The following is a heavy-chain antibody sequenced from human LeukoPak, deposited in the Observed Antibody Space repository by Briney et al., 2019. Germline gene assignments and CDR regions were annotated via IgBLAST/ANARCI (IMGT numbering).Heavy chain of an antibody. CDR1: GGSISNYY. CDR3: ARRPDILTGYTINYFDY. Sequence: PSETLSLTCTVSGGSISNYYWNWIRQPPGKGLEWIGYIFYSGRTNYNPSLKSRVTLSVDTSKNWFSLRLSSVTAADTAVYYCARRPDILTGYTINYFDYWGQGTLVTVSS. J-gene: IGHJ4*02. CDR2: IFYSGRT. V-gene: IGHV4-59*08. D-gene: IGHD3-9*01.